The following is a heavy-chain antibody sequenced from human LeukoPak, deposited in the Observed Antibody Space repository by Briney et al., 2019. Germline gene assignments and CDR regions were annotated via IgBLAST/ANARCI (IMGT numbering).Heavy chain of an antibody. D-gene: IGHD6-13*01. CDR3: ARRYSSSWYALNWFDP. CDR2: IKHDGSEK. V-gene: IGHV3-7*03. Sequence: PGGSLRLSCAASGFTFNTFWMTWVRQAPGKGLEWVANIKHDGSEKHYVDSVKGRFTVSRDNAQNSLYLQMNSLRVDDTAVYYCARRYSSSWYALNWFDPWGQGTLVTVSS. J-gene: IGHJ5*02. CDR1: GFTFNTFW.